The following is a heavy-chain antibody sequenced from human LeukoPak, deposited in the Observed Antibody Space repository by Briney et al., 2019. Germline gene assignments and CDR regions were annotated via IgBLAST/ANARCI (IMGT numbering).Heavy chain of an antibody. CDR1: GFTFSSYG. J-gene: IGHJ4*02. CDR2: ISYDGSNK. D-gene: IGHD3-10*01. CDR3: AKIGPLNYYGSGSFVGDDY. V-gene: IGHV3-30*18. Sequence: GGSLRLSCAASGFTFSSYGMHWVRQAPGKGLEWVEVISYDGSNKYYADSVKGRFTISRDNSKNTLYLQMNSLRAEDTAVYYCAKIGPLNYYGSGSFVGDDYWGQGTLVTVSS.